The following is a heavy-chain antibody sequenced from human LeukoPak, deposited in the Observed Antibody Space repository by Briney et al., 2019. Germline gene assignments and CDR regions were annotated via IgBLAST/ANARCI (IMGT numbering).Heavy chain of an antibody. CDR3: ARDLRGSPDR. D-gene: IGHD3-16*01. J-gene: IGHJ5*02. V-gene: IGHV3-74*01. CDR2: INPDGSTT. CDR1: GFTFTTFW. Sequence: RESLRLSSSASGFTFTTFWMNSVRQVPGKGLVWVSLINPDGSTTTYAYSVKGRFTISRDNAKNTVYLQMNSLGGEDTAIYYCARDLRGSPDRWGQGTLVTVSS.